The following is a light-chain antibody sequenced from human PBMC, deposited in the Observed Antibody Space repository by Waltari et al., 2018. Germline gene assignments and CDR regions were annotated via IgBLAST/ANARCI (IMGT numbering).Light chain of an antibody. Sequence: QSVLTRPPSVSGAPGQRVTIPCTGSSPNIGAGYEVHWYQQLPGVAPKLLIYGYSSRPSGVPDRFSGSKSGTSASLAITGLQAEDEADYYCQSFDSSLSGVVFGGGTKLTVL. J-gene: IGLJ2*01. V-gene: IGLV1-40*01. CDR3: QSFDSSLSGVV. CDR1: SPNIGAGYE. CDR2: GYS.